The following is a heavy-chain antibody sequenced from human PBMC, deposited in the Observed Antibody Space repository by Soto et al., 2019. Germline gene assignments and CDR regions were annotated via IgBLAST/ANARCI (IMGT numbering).Heavy chain of an antibody. CDR2: INHSGST. D-gene: IGHD6-13*01. CDR3: ARGWQLDI. Sequence: PSETLSLTCAVYGGSFSGYYWSWIRQPPGKGLEWIGEINHSGSTNYNPSLKGRVTISVDTSKNQFSLKLSSVTAADTAVYYCARGWQLDIWGQGTMVTVSS. V-gene: IGHV4-34*01. CDR1: GGSFSGYY. J-gene: IGHJ3*02.